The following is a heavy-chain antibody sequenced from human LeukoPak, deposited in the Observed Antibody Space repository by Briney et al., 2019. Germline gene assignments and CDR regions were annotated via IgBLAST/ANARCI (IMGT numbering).Heavy chain of an antibody. CDR3: AKGIRTAMVTPTGVYYYYYMDV. D-gene: IGHD5-18*01. V-gene: IGHV3-30*18. J-gene: IGHJ6*03. CDR1: GFTFSSYG. Sequence: GGSLRLSCAASGFTFSSYGMHWVRQAPGKGLEWVAVISYDGSNKYYADSVKGRFTISRDNSKNTLYLQMNSLRAEDTAVYYRAKGIRTAMVTPTGVYYYYYMDVWGKGTTVTVSS. CDR2: ISYDGSNK.